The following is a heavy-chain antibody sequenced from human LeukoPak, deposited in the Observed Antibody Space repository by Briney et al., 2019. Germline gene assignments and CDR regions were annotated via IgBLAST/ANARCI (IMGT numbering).Heavy chain of an antibody. D-gene: IGHD5-24*01. CDR1: GFTVSSNY. V-gene: IGHV3-53*01. Sequence: GGSLRLSCAASGFTVSSNYMSWVRQAPGKGLEWVSVIYSGGSTYYADSVKGRFTISRDNSKNTLYLQMNSLRAEDTAVYYCARDENRDGYTNDAFDIWGQGTMVTVS. CDR3: ARDENRDGYTNDAFDI. J-gene: IGHJ3*02. CDR2: IYSGGST.